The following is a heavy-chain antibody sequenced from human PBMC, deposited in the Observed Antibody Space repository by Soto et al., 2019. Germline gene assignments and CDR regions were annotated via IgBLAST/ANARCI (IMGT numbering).Heavy chain of an antibody. J-gene: IGHJ6*02. Sequence: PGGSLRLSCAASGFTFSSYWMHWVRQAPGKGLVWVSRINSDGSSTSYADSVKGRFTISRDNAKNTLYLQMNSLRAEDTAVYYSARSLDIVVVPAAILFYDYYGMDVWGQGTTVTVSS. CDR2: INSDGSST. CDR1: GFTFSSYW. V-gene: IGHV3-74*01. CDR3: ARSLDIVVVPAAILFYDYYGMDV. D-gene: IGHD2-2*03.